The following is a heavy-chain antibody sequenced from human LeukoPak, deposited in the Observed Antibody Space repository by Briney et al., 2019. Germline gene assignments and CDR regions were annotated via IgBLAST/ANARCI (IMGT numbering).Heavy chain of an antibody. J-gene: IGHJ4*02. V-gene: IGHV3-20*04. D-gene: IGHD1-26*01. CDR2: INWNGGST. CDR1: GFTFDDYG. CDR3: ARDKVGAAGYYFDY. Sequence: GGSLKLSCAASGFTFDDYGMSWVRQAPGKGLEWVSGINWNGGSTGYADSVKGRFTISRDNAKNYLYLQMNSLRAEDTALYYCARDKVGAAGYYFDYWGQGTLVTVSS.